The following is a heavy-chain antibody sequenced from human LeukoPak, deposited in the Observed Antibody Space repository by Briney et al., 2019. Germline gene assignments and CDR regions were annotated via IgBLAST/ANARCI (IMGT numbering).Heavy chain of an antibody. CDR1: GFTFDDYA. D-gene: IGHD3-16*02. Sequence: GGSLILSCEAYGFTFDDYAMSWVRQAPGKGLEWVSNINWNGESTEYADSVKDRLTISRDNAKNSLFLQMNSLRVEDTALYYCARNRYTGSSSGFHQGPIQ. V-gene: IGHV3-20*04. J-gene: IGHJ1*01. CDR3: ARNRYTGSSSGFHQGPIQ. CDR2: INWNGEST.